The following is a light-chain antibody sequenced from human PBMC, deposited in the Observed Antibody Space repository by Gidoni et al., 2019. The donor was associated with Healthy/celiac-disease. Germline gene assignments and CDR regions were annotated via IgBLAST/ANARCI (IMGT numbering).Light chain of an antibody. CDR1: SSDVGGYNY. CDR2: DVS. Sequence: QSALTQPRSVSGSPAQSVTISCTGTSSDVGGYNYVSWYQQHPGKAPKLMIYDVSKRPSGVHDRFSGSKSGNTASLTISGLQAEDEADYYCCSYAGRDVVFGGGTKLTVL. J-gene: IGLJ2*01. V-gene: IGLV2-11*01. CDR3: CSYAGRDVV.